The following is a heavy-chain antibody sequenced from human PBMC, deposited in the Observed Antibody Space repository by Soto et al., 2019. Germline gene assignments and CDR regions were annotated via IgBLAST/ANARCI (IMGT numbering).Heavy chain of an antibody. J-gene: IGHJ5*02. CDR2: INGGRT. CDR3: ATHGWDL. CDR1: GFTFSRSD. V-gene: IGHV3-23*01. D-gene: IGHD6-19*01. Sequence: EVQLLESGGGLVQPGGSLRLSCAASGFTFSRSDMSWVRQAPGKGLEWVSAINGGRTFYGDSVEGRFTVSRDESKDTLYLQMNSLRVDDTAIYYCATHGWDLWGQGTLVTVSS.